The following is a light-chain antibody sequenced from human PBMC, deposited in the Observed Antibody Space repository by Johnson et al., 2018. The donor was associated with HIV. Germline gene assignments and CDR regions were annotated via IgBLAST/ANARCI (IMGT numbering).Light chain of an antibody. Sequence: QSVLTQPPSVSAAPGQKVTISCSGSSSNIGNNYVSWYQQFPGTAPKLLIYDNNKRPSGIPDRFSGSKSGTSATLGITGLQTGDEADYYCATWDSSLSAPYVFGTGTKVTVL. CDR3: ATWDSSLSAPYV. CDR1: SSNIGNNY. V-gene: IGLV1-51*01. J-gene: IGLJ1*01. CDR2: DNN.